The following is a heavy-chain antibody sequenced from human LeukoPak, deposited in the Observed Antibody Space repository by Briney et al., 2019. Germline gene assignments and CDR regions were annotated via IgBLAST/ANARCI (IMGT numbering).Heavy chain of an antibody. Sequence: GGSLRLSCAASGFTFSSYGMHWVHQAPGKGLEWVAFIRYDGSNKYYADSVKGRFTISRDNSKNTLYLQMNSLRAEDTAVYYCAKDLWEAGAPDAFDIWGQGTMVTVSS. V-gene: IGHV3-30*02. CDR3: AKDLWEAGAPDAFDI. D-gene: IGHD2/OR15-2a*01. CDR1: GFTFSSYG. CDR2: IRYDGSNK. J-gene: IGHJ3*02.